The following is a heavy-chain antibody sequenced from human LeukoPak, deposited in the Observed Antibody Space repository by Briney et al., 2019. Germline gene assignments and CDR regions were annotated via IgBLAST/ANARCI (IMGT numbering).Heavy chain of an antibody. V-gene: IGHV3-23*01. Sequence: GGSLRLSCTASGFTFSSYAMTWVRQAPGRGLEWVSTISHSGGDTYYADSVKGRFAISRDNSKNTLYLQMNSLRAEDTAVYYCARDYGDYAGAYYYYYGMDVWGQGTTVTVSS. CDR3: ARDYGDYAGAYYYYYGMDV. CDR1: GFTFSSYA. J-gene: IGHJ6*02. D-gene: IGHD4-17*01. CDR2: ISHSGGDT.